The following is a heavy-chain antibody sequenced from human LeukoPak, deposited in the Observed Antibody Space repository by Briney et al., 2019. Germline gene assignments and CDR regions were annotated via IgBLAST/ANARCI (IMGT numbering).Heavy chain of an antibody. CDR1: GFSFSSYA. Sequence: GGSLRLSCAASGFSFSSYAMGWVRQAPGKGLVWGSGISGSGGSTYYADSVKGRFTISRDKSKNTLYMRMNSLRAEDTAVYYCAKDGHHDSSGRGGGFDIWGQGTMVTVSS. V-gene: IGHV3-23*01. CDR2: ISGSGGST. CDR3: AKDGHHDSSGRGGGFDI. D-gene: IGHD3-22*01. J-gene: IGHJ3*02.